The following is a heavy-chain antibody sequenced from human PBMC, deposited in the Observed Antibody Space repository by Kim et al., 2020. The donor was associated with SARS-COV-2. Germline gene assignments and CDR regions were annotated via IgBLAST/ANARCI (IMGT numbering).Heavy chain of an antibody. D-gene: IGHD3-10*01. J-gene: IGHJ3*01. CDR2: IRSDESKR. Sequence: GGSLRLSCIASGFTFSPFAVHWVRQAPGKGLEWVAVIRSDESKRYYGESVKDRFTISRDNSQNTVYLQMNNLRAEDTAIYHCARNYGSGTVIGDVWRQGTMVPVSS. V-gene: IGHV3-33*01. CDR1: GFTFSPFA. CDR3: ARNYGSGTVIGDV.